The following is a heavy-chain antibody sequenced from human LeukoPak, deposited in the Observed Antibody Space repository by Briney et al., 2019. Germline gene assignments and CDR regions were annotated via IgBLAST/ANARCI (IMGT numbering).Heavy chain of an antibody. V-gene: IGHV4-59*08. D-gene: IGHD2-15*01. CDR2: IYYSGST. Sequence: SGTLSLTCTVSGGSISSYYWSWIRQPPGKGLEWIGYIYYSGSTNYNPSLKSRVTISVDTSKNQFSLKLSSVTAADTAVYYCARHSIIGGTEYAFDIWGQGTMVTVSS. CDR1: GGSISSYY. J-gene: IGHJ3*02. CDR3: ARHSIIGGTEYAFDI.